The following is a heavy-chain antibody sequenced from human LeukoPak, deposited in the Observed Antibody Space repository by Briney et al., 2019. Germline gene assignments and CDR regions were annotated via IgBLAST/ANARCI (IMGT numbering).Heavy chain of an antibody. CDR3: ARHKKYYDILTGYYKYYFDY. V-gene: IGHV3-48*03. CDR1: GFTFSDHE. CDR2: ISSSSSTI. J-gene: IGHJ4*02. D-gene: IGHD3-9*01. Sequence: PGGSLRLSCAASGFTFSDHEMLWVRQAPGKGLEWVSYISSSSSTIHYADSVKGRFIISRDNAKNSLYLQMNSLRAEDTAVYYCARHKKYYDILTGYYKYYFDYWGQGTLVTVSS.